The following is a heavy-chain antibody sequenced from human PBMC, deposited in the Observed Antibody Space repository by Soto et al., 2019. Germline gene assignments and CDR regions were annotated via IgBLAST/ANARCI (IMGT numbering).Heavy chain of an antibody. V-gene: IGHV4-59*08. CDR3: ARHVVGATTRFDY. Sequence: SETLSLTCTVSGGSISSYYWSWIRQPPGKGLEWIGYIYYSGSTNYNPSLKSRVTISVDTSKNQFSLKLSSVTAADTAVYYCARHVVGATTRFDYWGQGTLVIVS. CDR2: IYYSGST. D-gene: IGHD1-26*01. J-gene: IGHJ4*02. CDR1: GGSISSYY.